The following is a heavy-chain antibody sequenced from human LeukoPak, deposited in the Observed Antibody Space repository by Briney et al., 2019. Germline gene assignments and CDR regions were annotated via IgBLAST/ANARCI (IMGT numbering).Heavy chain of an antibody. CDR3: TKDTGYGDYPAFDY. D-gene: IGHD4-17*01. J-gene: IGHJ4*02. CDR1: GFTFDDYA. V-gene: IGHV3-9*01. CDR2: ISWNSGSI. Sequence: GGSLRLSCAASGFTFDDYAMHWVRQAPGKGLEWVSGISWNSGSIGYADSVKGRFTISRDNAKNSLYLQMNSLRAEDTALYYCTKDTGYGDYPAFDYWGQGTLVTVSS.